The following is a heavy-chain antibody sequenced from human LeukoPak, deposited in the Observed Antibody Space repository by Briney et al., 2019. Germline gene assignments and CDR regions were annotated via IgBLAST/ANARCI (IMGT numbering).Heavy chain of an antibody. J-gene: IGHJ6*03. Sequence: GSLRLSCAVSGFTFSVYGMYWVRQAPGKGLEWLSHISSGGTTLYYADSVKGRFTVSRDNVENSLFLQMNSLRVDDTAVYYCVRDFEVPAAAPDYYYFYYMDVWGTGTTVTVSS. CDR2: ISSGGTTL. V-gene: IGHV3-48*04. D-gene: IGHD2-2*01. CDR1: GFTFSVYG. CDR3: VRDFEVPAAAPDYYYFYYMDV.